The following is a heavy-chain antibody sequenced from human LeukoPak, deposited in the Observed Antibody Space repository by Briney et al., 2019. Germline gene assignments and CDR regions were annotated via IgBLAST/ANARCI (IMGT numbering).Heavy chain of an antibody. CDR2: IYSGGST. D-gene: IGHD5-12*01. Sequence: GGSLRLSCAASGFTVSSNYMSWVRQAPGKGLEWVSVIYSGGSTYYADSVKSRFTISRDNSKNTLYLQMNSLRAEDTAVYYCARTVATIQPERYGYYYYYYMDVWGKGTTVTVSS. V-gene: IGHV3-53*01. J-gene: IGHJ6*03. CDR3: ARTVATIQPERYGYYYYYYMDV. CDR1: GFTVSSNY.